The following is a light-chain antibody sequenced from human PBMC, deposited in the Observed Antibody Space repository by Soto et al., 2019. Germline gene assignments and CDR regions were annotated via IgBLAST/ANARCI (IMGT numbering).Light chain of an antibody. V-gene: IGLV2-14*01. CDR3: SSYTSSSTLV. CDR2: EVS. Sequence: QSVLTQPASVSGSPEQSITISCTGTSSDVGGYNYVSWYQQHPGKAPKLMIYEVSNRPSGVSNRFSGSKSDNTASLTISGLQAEDEADYYCSSYTSSSTLVFGGGTKLIVL. CDR1: SSDVGGYNY. J-gene: IGLJ2*01.